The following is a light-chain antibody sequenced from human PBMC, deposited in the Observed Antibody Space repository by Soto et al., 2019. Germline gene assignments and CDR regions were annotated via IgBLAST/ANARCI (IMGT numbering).Light chain of an antibody. V-gene: IGKV1-12*01. CDR1: QGISSW. J-gene: IGKJ4*01. CDR2: TAS. Sequence: DIQMTQSPSSVSASVGDRVTITCRASQGISSWLAWYQRKPGKAPNLLIHTASSLQSGVPSRFSGSGSGTDFTLTISSLQPEDFATYYCQQANRFPLTFGGGTKVEIK. CDR3: QQANRFPLT.